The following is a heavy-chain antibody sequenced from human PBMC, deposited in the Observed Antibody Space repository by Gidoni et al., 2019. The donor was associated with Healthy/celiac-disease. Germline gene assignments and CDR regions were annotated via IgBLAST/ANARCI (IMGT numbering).Heavy chain of an antibody. CDR2: ISYDGSNK. Sequence: QVQLVESGGGVVQPGRSLRLSCAASGFTFSSYAMHWVRQAPGKGLEWVAVISYDGSNKYYADSVKGRFTISRDNSKNTLYLQMNSLRAEDTAVYYCARSSTIARYYFDYWGQGTLVTVSS. CDR1: GFTFSSYA. J-gene: IGHJ4*02. D-gene: IGHD3-9*01. V-gene: IGHV3-30*04. CDR3: ARSSTIARYYFDY.